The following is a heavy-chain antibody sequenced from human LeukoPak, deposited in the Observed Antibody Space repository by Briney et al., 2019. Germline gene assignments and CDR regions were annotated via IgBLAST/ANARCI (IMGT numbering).Heavy chain of an antibody. CDR3: AKGSVPAPIGMDI. Sequence: PGGSLRLSCAASGFSFSTNGLHWVRQTPGKGLEWVATTSYDASNKYYADSVRGRFTISRDNSKNTLYLQMNSLRPEYTAVYYCAKGSVPAPIGMDIWGQGTTVTVSS. CDR1: GFSFSTNG. CDR2: TSYDASNK. D-gene: IGHD2-2*01. V-gene: IGHV3-30*18. J-gene: IGHJ6*02.